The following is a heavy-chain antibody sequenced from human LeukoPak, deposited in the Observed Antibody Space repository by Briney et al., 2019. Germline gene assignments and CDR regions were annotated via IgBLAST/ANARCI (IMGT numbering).Heavy chain of an antibody. CDR3: ARDAAAGAGVFDY. J-gene: IGHJ4*02. CDR2: FYSDGTT. D-gene: IGHD6-13*01. Sequence: GGSLRLSCVVSGFIFNNNYINWVRQAPGKGLEWVSVFYSDGTTYHADSVKGRFTISRDNSKNMVFLQMNSLRAEDTAVYYCARDAAAGAGVFDYWGQGTLVTVSS. CDR1: GFIFNNNY. V-gene: IGHV3-53*01.